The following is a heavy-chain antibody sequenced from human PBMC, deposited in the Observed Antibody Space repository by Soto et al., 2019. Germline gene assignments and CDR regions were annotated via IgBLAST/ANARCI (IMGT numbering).Heavy chain of an antibody. CDR2: IKQDGSEK. Sequence: EVQLVESGGGLVQPGGSLRLSCAASGFTFSNYWMNWVRQAPGKGLEWVANIKQDGSEKYFVDSVKGRFTISRDNAKNSLYLQMTSLRAEDTAVYYCARDLGRTAAGYYYYYAMDVWGQGTTVTVSS. CDR3: ARDLGRTAAGYYYYYAMDV. D-gene: IGHD2-2*01. CDR1: GFTFSNYW. V-gene: IGHV3-7*01. J-gene: IGHJ6*02.